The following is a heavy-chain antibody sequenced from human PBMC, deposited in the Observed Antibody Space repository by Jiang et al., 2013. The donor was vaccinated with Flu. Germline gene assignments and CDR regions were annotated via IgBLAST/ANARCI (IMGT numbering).Heavy chain of an antibody. J-gene: IGHJ4*02. D-gene: IGHD3-3*01. CDR2: INHSGST. CDR3: ARGPKTYYDFWSGYSHLFDY. CDR1: GGSFSGYY. V-gene: IGHV4-34*01. Sequence: LLKPSETLSLTCAVYGGSFSGYYWSWIRQPPGKGLEWIGEINHSGSTNYNPSLKSRVTISVDTSKNQFSLKLSSVTAADTAVYYCARGPKTYYDFWSGYSHLFDYWGQGTLVTVSS.